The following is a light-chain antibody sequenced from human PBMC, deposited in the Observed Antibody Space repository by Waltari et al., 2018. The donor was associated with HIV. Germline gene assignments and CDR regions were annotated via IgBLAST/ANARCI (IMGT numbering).Light chain of an antibody. J-gene: IGLJ2*01. CDR1: GAEVGAYNY. CDR2: DVA. Sequence: QSALTQHASVSGSPGQSITISCAGTGAEVGAYNYVAWYQKITDTVPKLIIYDVASRPSGVSELFSGSKSGNTASLTISGLQADDAGDYCCSSYTTFNPIIFGGGTKLTVL. V-gene: IGLV2-14*03. CDR3: SSYTTFNPII.